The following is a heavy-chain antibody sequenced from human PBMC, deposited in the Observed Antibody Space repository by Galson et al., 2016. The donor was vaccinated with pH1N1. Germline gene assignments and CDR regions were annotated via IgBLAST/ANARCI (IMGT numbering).Heavy chain of an antibody. V-gene: IGHV4-4*07. D-gene: IGHD2-2*01. J-gene: IGHJ6*02. CDR1: SGSLSSYY. CDR3: AREYLVVGEGWEYCLDV. Sequence: SETLSLTCTVSSGSLSSYYWSWIRQPAGKGLEWIGRIYTSGSTTYNPSLRSRVPMSVDTSRNKFSLKLTSLTAADTAGYYCAREYLVVGEGWEYCLDVWGQGTTVTLAS. CDR2: IYTSGST.